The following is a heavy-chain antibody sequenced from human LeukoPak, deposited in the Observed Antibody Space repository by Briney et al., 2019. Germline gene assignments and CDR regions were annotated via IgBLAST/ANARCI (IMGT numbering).Heavy chain of an antibody. CDR1: GGTFSSYA. J-gene: IGHJ5*02. Sequence: GASVKVSCKASGGTFSSYAISWVRQAPGQGLEWMGGIIPIFGTANYAQKFQGRVTITADESTSTAYMELSSLRSEDTAVYYCARSGSGSYYTLPLNWFDPWGQGTLVTVSS. CDR3: ARSGSGSYYTLPLNWFDP. V-gene: IGHV1-69*13. D-gene: IGHD3-10*01. CDR2: IIPIFGTA.